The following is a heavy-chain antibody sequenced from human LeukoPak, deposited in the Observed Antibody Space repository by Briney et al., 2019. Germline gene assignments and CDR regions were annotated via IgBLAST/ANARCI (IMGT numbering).Heavy chain of an antibody. CDR2: IYYSGST. V-gene: IGHV4-39*01. D-gene: IGHD2-2*01. CDR1: GGSISSSSYY. J-gene: IGHJ3*02. CDR3: ARHRIVVVPAASGAFDI. Sequence: ASETLSLTCTVSGGSISSSSYYWGWIRQPPGKGLEWIGSIYYSGSTYYNPSLKSRVTISVDTSKNQFSLKLSSVTAADTAVYYCARHRIVVVPAASGAFDIWGQGTMVTVSS.